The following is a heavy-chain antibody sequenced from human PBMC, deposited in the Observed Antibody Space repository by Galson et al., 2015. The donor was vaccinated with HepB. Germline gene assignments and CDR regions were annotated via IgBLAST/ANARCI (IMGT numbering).Heavy chain of an antibody. CDR3: ARAPGSDFWSGYQIQH. V-gene: IGHV3-33*01. CDR1: GFTFSSYG. D-gene: IGHD3-3*01. Sequence: SLRLSCAASGFTFSSYGMHWVRQAPGKGLEWVAVIWYDGSNKYYADSVKGRFTISRDNSKNTLYLQMNSLRAEDTAVYYCARAPGSDFWSGYQIQHWGQGTLVTVSS. CDR2: IWYDGSNK. J-gene: IGHJ1*01.